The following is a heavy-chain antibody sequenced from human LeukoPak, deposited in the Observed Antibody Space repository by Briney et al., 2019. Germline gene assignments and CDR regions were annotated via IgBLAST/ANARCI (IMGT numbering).Heavy chain of an antibody. V-gene: IGHV3-23*01. D-gene: IGHD3-16*01. CDR1: GFSFSDYA. Sequence: GGSLRLSCAASGFSFSDYAMSWVRQAPGKGLEWVSAISGSGGDTYFADSVKGRFTISRDNSKRTVFLQMDSLRAEDTAVYYCAKDPRFYYYYYMDAWGNGTTVTVSS. J-gene: IGHJ6*03. CDR2: ISGSGGDT. CDR3: AKDPRFYYYYYMDA.